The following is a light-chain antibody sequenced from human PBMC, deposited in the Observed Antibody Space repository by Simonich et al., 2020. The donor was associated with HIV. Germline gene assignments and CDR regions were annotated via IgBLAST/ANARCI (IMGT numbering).Light chain of an antibody. Sequence: QPVLTQPTSLSASPGASARFTCTLRSGINVGSYRIYWYQQKPGSLPRSLLRYKSDSDKHQCSGVPSRFSGSKDASTNAGLLLISGLQSEDEADYYCAICYSNIWVFGGGTKLTVL. CDR2: YKSDSDK. J-gene: IGLJ3*02. CDR1: SGINVGSYR. V-gene: IGLV5-39*01. CDR3: AICYSNIWV.